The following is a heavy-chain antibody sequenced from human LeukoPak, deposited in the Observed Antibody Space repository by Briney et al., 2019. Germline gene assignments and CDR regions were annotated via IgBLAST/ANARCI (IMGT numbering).Heavy chain of an antibody. Sequence: SVKVSCKASGGTFSSYASSWVRQAPGQGLEWMGGIIPIFGTANYAQKFQGRVTITADESTSTAYMELSSLRSEDTAVYYCAREGAMATILFDYWGQGTLVTVSS. CDR2: IIPIFGTA. CDR1: GGTFSSYA. V-gene: IGHV1-69*01. J-gene: IGHJ4*02. CDR3: AREGAMATILFDY. D-gene: IGHD5-24*01.